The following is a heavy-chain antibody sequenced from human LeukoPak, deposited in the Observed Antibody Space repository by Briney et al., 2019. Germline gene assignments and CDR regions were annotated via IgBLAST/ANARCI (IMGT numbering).Heavy chain of an antibody. CDR2: IRNDGSNK. CDR3: AKTLPDYYDSRLAEYFQH. D-gene: IGHD3-22*01. CDR1: GFTFSSYG. Sequence: GGSLRLSCAASGFTFSSYGMHWVRQAPGKGLEWVAFIRNDGSNKYYADSVKGRFTISRDNSKNTLYLQMNSLRAEDTAVYYCAKTLPDYYDSRLAEYFQHWGQGTLVTVSS. V-gene: IGHV3-30*02. J-gene: IGHJ1*01.